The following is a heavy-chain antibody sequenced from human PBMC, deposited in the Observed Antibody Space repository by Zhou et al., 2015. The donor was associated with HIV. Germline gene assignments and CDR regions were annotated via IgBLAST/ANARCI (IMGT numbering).Heavy chain of an antibody. J-gene: IGHJ4*02. CDR1: GFNFNDFA. CDR3: AKDWSYSLDY. Sequence: EVHLVESGGGLVQPGRSLRLSCAVSGFNFNDFAMHWVRQAPGKGLEWVSYINSDGSTTDYADSVKGRFSISRDNARKTVYLQMNSLRAEDTAVYYCAKDWSYSLDYWGQGTLVTVSS. CDR2: INSDGSTT. D-gene: IGHD1-26*01. V-gene: IGHV3-9*01.